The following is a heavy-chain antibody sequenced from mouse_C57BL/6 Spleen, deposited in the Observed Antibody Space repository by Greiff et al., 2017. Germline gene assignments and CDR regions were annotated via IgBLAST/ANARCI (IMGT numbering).Heavy chain of an antibody. V-gene: IGHV1-42*01. CDR1: GYSFTGYY. D-gene: IGHD1-1*01. CDR3: ARGSSYVDY. Sequence: VQLQQSGPELVKPGASVKISCKASGYSFTGYYMNWVKQSPEQSLEWIGEINPSTGGTTYNQKFKAKATLTVDKSSSTAYMQLKSLTSEDSAVYYCARGSSYVDYWGQGTTLTVSS. CDR2: INPSTGGT. J-gene: IGHJ2*01.